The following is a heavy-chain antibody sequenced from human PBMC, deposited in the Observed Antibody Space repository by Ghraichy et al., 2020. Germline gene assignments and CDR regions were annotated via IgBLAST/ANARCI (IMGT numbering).Heavy chain of an antibody. CDR1: GFTFDDYG. V-gene: IGHV3-9*01. D-gene: IGHD6-13*01. J-gene: IGHJ6*02. Sequence: LNISCVASGFTFDDYGMHWVRQAPGKGLEWVSGISWNSAPFSYADSVKGRFTISRDNAKNSLYLQMNSLRAEDTALYYCAKDVSASGGRNYYYYGMDVWGQGTTVTVSS. CDR3: AKDVSASGGRNYYYYGMDV. CDR2: ISWNSAPF.